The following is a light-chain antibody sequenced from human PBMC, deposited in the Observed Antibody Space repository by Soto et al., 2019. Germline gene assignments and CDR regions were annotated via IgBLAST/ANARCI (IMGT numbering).Light chain of an antibody. CDR3: QHYDHLPPLS. Sequence: DIQMTQSPSSLSASVGDRVTITCQASQDIKNYLNWYQQIPGKAPILLIYDASNLKAGVPSRFSGSGSGTPFTFTISSLQPEDVATYYCQHYDHLPPLSFGGGTKVEIK. CDR2: DAS. J-gene: IGKJ4*01. V-gene: IGKV1-33*01. CDR1: QDIKNY.